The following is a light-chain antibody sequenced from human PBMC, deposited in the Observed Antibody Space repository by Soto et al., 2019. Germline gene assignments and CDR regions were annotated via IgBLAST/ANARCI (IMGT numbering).Light chain of an antibody. Sequence: QSVLTQPPSASGTPGQRVTISCSGSSSNIGSNTVNWYQQLPGTAPKLLIYSNNQRPSGVPDRFSGSKSGTSASLAISGLQSEDEADYYCAAWDDSLNGVYFFGTGTKVTAL. CDR3: AAWDDSLNGVYF. V-gene: IGLV1-44*01. CDR1: SSNIGSNT. J-gene: IGLJ1*01. CDR2: SNN.